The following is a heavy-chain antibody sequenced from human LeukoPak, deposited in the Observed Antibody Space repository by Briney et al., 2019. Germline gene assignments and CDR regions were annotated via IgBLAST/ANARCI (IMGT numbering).Heavy chain of an antibody. CDR2: INPSGGST. V-gene: IGHV1-46*01. J-gene: IGHJ6*03. D-gene: IGHD5-12*01. CDR3: ARNGYDFVGYYYYYMDV. CDR1: GYTFTSYY. Sequence: ASVKVSCKASGYTFTSYYMHWVRQAPGQGLEWMGIINPSGGSTSYAQKLQGRVTMTTDTSTSTAYMELRSLRSDDTAVYYCARNGYDFVGYYYYYMDVWGKGTTVTVSS.